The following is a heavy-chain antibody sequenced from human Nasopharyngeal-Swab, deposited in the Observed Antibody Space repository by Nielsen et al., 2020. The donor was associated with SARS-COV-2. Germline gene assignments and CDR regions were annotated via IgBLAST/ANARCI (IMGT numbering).Heavy chain of an antibody. CDR3: ARVSWEGSYYYYYMDV. V-gene: IGHV4-34*01. Sequence: GQAPGKGLEWIGEINHSGSTNYNPSLKSRVTISVDTSKNQFSLKLSSVTAADTAVYYCARVSWEGSYYYYYMDVWGKGTTVTVSS. CDR2: INHSGST. J-gene: IGHJ6*03. D-gene: IGHD1-26*01.